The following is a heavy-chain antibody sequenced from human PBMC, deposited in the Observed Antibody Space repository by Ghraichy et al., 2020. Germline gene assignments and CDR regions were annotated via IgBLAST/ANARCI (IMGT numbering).Heavy chain of an antibody. CDR3: ARVGGDIVHYAFDI. V-gene: IGHV4-30-4*01. Sequence: SETLSLTCTVSGGSISSGDYYWSWIRQPPGKGLEWIGYIYYSGSTYYNPSLKSRVTISVDTSKNQFSLKLSSVTAADTAVYYCARVGGDIVHYAFDIWGQGTMVTVSS. CDR1: GGSISSGDYY. CDR2: IYYSGST. D-gene: IGHD2/OR15-2a*01. J-gene: IGHJ3*02.